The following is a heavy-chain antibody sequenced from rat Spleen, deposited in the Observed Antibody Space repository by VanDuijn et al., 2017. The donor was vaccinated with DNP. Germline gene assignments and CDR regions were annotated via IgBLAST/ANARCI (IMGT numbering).Heavy chain of an antibody. CDR3: TRDNYSSYMPYYYAMDA. J-gene: IGHJ2*01. CDR1: GFTFSSYW. D-gene: IGHD1-2*01. V-gene: IGHV5-58*01. Sequence: EVQLVETGGGLVQPGRSLKLSCVASGFTFSSYWMSWIRQAPGKGLEWVASINTDGGTTYYPDYVKGRFTISRDNAENTLHLQLNSLRSEDTATYYCTRDNYSSYMPYYYAMDAWGQGVMVTLSS. CDR2: INTDGGTT.